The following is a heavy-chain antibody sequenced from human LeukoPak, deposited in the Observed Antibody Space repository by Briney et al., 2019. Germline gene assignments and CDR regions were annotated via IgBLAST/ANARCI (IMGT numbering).Heavy chain of an antibody. CDR1: GFTVSTNY. Sequence: GGSLRLSCAASGFTVSTNYMSWVRQAPGKGLEWVSVIYSGGSTYYADSVKGRFTISRDNSKNTVYLQMNSLRAEDTAVYCCARDHNCGGDCYSGMDVWGKGITVTVSS. D-gene: IGHD2-21*01. CDR3: ARDHNCGGDCYSGMDV. CDR2: IYSGGST. V-gene: IGHV3-53*01. J-gene: IGHJ6*04.